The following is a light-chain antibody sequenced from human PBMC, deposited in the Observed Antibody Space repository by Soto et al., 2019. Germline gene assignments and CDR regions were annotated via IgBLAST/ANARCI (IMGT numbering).Light chain of an antibody. V-gene: IGKV3-15*01. Sequence: EIVMTQSPATLSVSPGERATLSCRASQSVSSNLAWYQQKPGQAPRLLIYGASTRATGIPARFSGSGSGTEFTLPISSLQSEDVAVYYCQQYNNWSPYTFGQGPKLEIK. CDR1: QSVSSN. CDR3: QQYNNWSPYT. CDR2: GAS. J-gene: IGKJ2*01.